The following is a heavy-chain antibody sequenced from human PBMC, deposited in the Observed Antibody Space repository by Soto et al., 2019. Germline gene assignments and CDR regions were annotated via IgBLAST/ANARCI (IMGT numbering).Heavy chain of an antibody. CDR1: GYTFTSYY. J-gene: IGHJ4*02. CDR3: ARDVGEYSSSPDSDY. CDR2: INPSGGST. Sequence: GASVKVSCKASGYTFTSYYMHWVRQAPGQGLEWMGIINPSGGSTSYAQKFQGRVTTTRDTSTSTVYMELSSLRSEDTAVYYCARDVGEYSSSPDSDYWGQGTLVTVSS. D-gene: IGHD6-6*01. V-gene: IGHV1-46*01.